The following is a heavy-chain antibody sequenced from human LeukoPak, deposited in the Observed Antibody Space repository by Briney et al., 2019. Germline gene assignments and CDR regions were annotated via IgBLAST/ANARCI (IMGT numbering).Heavy chain of an antibody. CDR2: IKQDGREK. D-gene: IGHD2-15*01. J-gene: IGHJ4*02. Sequence: GGSLRLSCAASGFTFSSYWMSWVRRARGKGLEWVANIKQDGREKYYVDSVKGRFTISRDNAKNSLYLQVNSLRAEDTAVYYCASGPCDGSCYSWWGQGTLVTVSS. CDR1: GFTFSSYW. CDR3: ASGPCDGSCYSW. V-gene: IGHV3-7*01.